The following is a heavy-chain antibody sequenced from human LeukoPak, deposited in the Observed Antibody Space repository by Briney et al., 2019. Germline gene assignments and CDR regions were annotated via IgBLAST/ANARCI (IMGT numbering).Heavy chain of an antibody. CDR1: GFTFSNAW. CDR3: TTDYGNDGLDY. D-gene: IGHD1-1*01. CDR2: IKSKTDGGTT. J-gene: IGHJ4*02. Sequence: PGGSLRLSCAASGFTFSNAWMSWVRQAPGRGLEWVGRIKSKTDGGTTDYAAPVKGRFTISRDDSKNTLYLQMNSLKTEDTTVYYCTTDYGNDGLDYWGQGTLVTVSS. V-gene: IGHV3-15*01.